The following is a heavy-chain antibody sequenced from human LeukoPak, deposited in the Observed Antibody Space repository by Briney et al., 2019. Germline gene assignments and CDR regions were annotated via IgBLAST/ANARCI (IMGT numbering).Heavy chain of an antibody. V-gene: IGHV1-69*05. J-gene: IGHJ4*02. CDR3: ARGTGGMATIDYFDY. CDR2: IIPIFGTA. CDR1: GGTFSSYA. Sequence: SVKVSCKASGGTFSSYAISWVRQAPGQGLEWMGGIIPIFGTANYAQKFQGRVTITTDESTSTAYMELSSLRSEDTAVYYCARGTGGMATIDYFDYWGQGTLVTVSS. D-gene: IGHD5-24*01.